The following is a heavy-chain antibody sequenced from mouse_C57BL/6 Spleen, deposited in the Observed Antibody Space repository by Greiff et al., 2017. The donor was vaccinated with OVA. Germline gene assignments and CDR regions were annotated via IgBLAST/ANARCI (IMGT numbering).Heavy chain of an antibody. CDR1: GYSITSGYY. Sequence: VQLKESGPGLVKPSQSLSLTCSVTGYSITSGYYWNWIRQFPGNKLEWMGYISYDGSNNYNPSLKNRISITRDTSKNQFFLKLNSVTTEDTATYYCAREGVYDYDVGYFDVWGTGTTVTVSS. CDR2: ISYDGSN. V-gene: IGHV3-6*01. J-gene: IGHJ1*03. D-gene: IGHD2-4*01. CDR3: AREGVYDYDVGYFDV.